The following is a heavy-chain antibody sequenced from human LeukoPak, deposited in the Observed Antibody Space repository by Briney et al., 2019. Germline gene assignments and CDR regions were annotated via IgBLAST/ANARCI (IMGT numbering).Heavy chain of an antibody. Sequence: GGSLRLSCAASGFTFSSYSMNWVRQAPGKGLEWVSYISSSSSTVYYADSVKGRFTISRDNAKNSLYLQMNSLRAEDTAVYYCASLGMRDYWGQGTLVTVSS. V-gene: IGHV3-48*04. CDR1: GFTFSSYS. CDR3: ASLGMRDY. J-gene: IGHJ4*02. CDR2: ISSSSSTV. D-gene: IGHD3-16*01.